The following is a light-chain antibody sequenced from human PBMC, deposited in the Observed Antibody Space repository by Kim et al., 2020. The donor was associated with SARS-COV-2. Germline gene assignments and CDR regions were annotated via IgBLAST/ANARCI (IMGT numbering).Light chain of an antibody. CDR1: KLGVKY. CDR3: QAWDSSTDVV. Sequence: PRPTASITHSGRKLGVKYLCWYQQKPGQSPVLVIYQDSKRPSGIPERFSGSNSGNTATLTISGTQAMDEADYYCQAWDSSTDVVFGGGTQLTVL. V-gene: IGLV3-1*01. J-gene: IGLJ2*01. CDR2: QDS.